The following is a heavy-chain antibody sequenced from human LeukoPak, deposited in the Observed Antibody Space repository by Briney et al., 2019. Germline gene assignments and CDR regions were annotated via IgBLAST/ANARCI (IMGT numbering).Heavy chain of an antibody. CDR1: GFTVSSNY. D-gene: IGHD3-3*01. Sequence: GGSLRLSCAASGFTVSSNYMSWVRQAPGKGLEWVSVIYSGGSTYYTASVKGRFTISRHNSKNTLYLQMNSLRAEDTAVYYCARAMEYYDFWSGYWDYYYGMDVWGQGTTVTVSS. CDR2: IYSGGST. CDR3: ARAMEYYDFWSGYWDYYYGMDV. J-gene: IGHJ6*02. V-gene: IGHV3-53*04.